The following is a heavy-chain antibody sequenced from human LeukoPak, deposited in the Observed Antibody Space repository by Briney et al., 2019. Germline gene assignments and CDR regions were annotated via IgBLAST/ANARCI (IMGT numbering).Heavy chain of an antibody. J-gene: IGHJ4*02. D-gene: IGHD6-13*01. CDR1: GFTFSSYS. CDR2: ISSSSSYI. Sequence: GGSLRLSCAASGFTFSSYSMNWVRQAPGKGLEWVSSISSSSSYIYYADSVKGRFTISRDNAKNSLCLQMNSLRAEDTAVYYCARGGAADARYYFGYWGQGTLVTVSS. CDR3: ARGGAADARYYFGY. V-gene: IGHV3-21*01.